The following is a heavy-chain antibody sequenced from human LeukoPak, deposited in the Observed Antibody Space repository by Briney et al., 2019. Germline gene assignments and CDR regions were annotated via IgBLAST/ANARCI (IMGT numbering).Heavy chain of an antibody. CDR1: GFTFSSYG. J-gene: IGHJ3*02. Sequence: GGSLRLSCAASGFTFSSYGMHWVRQAPGKGLEWVAFIRYDGSNKYYADSVKGRFTISRDNSKNTLYLQMNSLRAEDTAVYYCAKDGYYDFWSGYKGAFDIWGQGTMVTVSS. V-gene: IGHV3-30*02. CDR2: IRYDGSNK. CDR3: AKDGYYDFWSGYKGAFDI. D-gene: IGHD3-3*01.